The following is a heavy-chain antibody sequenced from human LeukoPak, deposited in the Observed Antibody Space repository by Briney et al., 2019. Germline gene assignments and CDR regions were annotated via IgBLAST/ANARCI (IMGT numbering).Heavy chain of an antibody. Sequence: GGSLKISCKGSGYNYDTYWIGWVRQLSGKGLEWMGIIYAGDSDTRYSPSFQGQVTISVDKSISTVYLQWSSLKASDTAMYYCARRTGVSGPIDYWGQGTLVTVSS. D-gene: IGHD3-3*01. CDR1: GYNYDTYW. CDR3: ARRTGVSGPIDY. J-gene: IGHJ4*02. V-gene: IGHV5-51*01. CDR2: IYAGDSDT.